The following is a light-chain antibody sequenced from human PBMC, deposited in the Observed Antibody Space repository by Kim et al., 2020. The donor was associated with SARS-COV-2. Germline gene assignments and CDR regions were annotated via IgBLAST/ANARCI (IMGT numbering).Light chain of an antibody. V-gene: IGKV3-15*01. CDR2: GAS. J-gene: IGKJ1*01. CDR1: QSVNSK. CDR3: QQYKNWRT. Sequence: FVAPGERATLSCRASQSVNSKVAWYQQRPGEAPRLLMYGASTRAIGVPARFTGSGSGTEFTLTISSLQSEDCGVYYCQQYKNWRTFGQGTKVDIK.